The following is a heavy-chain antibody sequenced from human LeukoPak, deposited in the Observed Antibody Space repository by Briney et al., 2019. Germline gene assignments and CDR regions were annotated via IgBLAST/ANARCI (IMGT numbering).Heavy chain of an antibody. Sequence: ASVKVSCKASVYAFSRFGITWVRQAPGQGLEWMGWISAYNGNTNYAQKVQDRVTMKTDTSTNTAYMEMRSLTSDDTAVYYCARVRAVAGLVDAFDKWGQGTMVTVSS. CDR3: ARVRAVAGLVDAFDK. CDR1: VYAFSRFG. V-gene: IGHV1-18*04. D-gene: IGHD6-19*01. CDR2: ISAYNGNT. J-gene: IGHJ3*02.